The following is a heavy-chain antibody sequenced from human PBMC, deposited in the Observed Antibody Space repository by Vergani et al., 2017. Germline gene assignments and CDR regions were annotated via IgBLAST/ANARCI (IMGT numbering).Heavy chain of an antibody. CDR1: SGSISSSHW. CDR2: IYHSGIT. CDR3: ARGLSTYYYFYGLDF. D-gene: IGHD3-16*01. V-gene: IGHV4-4*03. J-gene: IGHJ6*02. Sequence: QVQLQESGPGLVKPPGTLSLTCAVSSGSISSSHWWPWVRQPPGKGLEWIGEIYHSGITNYNPSLKSRVTISVDKSKNQFSLRLSSVTAADTAVYYCARGLSTYYYFYGLDFWGQGNTVTVSS.